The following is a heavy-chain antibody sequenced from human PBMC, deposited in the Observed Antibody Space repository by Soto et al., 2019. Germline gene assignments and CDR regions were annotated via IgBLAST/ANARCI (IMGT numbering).Heavy chain of an antibody. CDR3: ARVSEYYYDSSGYPYLDY. V-gene: IGHV3-23*01. CDR1: GFTFSSYA. D-gene: IGHD3-22*01. Sequence: GGSLRLSCAASGFTFSSYAMSWVSQAPGKGLEWVSAISGSGGSTYYADSVKGRFTISRDNSKNTLYLQMNSLRAEDTAVYYCARVSEYYYDSSGYPYLDYWGQGTLDTVSS. J-gene: IGHJ4*02. CDR2: ISGSGGST.